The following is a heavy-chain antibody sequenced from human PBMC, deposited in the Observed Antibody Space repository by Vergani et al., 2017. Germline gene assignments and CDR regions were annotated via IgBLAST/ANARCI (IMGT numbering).Heavy chain of an antibody. D-gene: IGHD6-19*01. J-gene: IGHJ3*02. CDR1: GFTFIMHA. CDR2: LSASDRRT. V-gene: IGHV3-23*01. Sequence: EVQLLESGGDLVQPGGSLRLPCAAFGFTFIMHAMSWVRQAPGKGLEWVSTLSASDRRTHYADSVKGRFTISIDNSKNTLFLHMNSLRPEDTAVYYCAKVSRSEVAGTFGAFDIWGQGTMVTVSS. CDR3: AKVSRSEVAGTFGAFDI.